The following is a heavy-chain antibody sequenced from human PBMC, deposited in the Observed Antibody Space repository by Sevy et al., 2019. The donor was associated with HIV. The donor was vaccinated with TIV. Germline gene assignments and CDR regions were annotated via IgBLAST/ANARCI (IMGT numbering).Heavy chain of an antibody. V-gene: IGHV3-21*06. CDR3: ARDKTILEGRYGMDI. Sequence: GESLKISCAASGFTFSNYNINWVRQSPGNGLEWVSFISTSSGYIYYADSVKGRFTISRDNAKNSLYLQMNSLRAEDTAVYYCARDKTILEGRYGMDIWGQWTTVTVSS. CDR2: ISTSSGYI. CDR1: GFTFSNYN. J-gene: IGHJ6*02. D-gene: IGHD3-3*01.